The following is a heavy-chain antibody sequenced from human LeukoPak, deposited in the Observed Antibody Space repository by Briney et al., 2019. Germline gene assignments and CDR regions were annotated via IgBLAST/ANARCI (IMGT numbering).Heavy chain of an antibody. CDR2: INPSGGST. V-gene: IGHV1-46*01. CDR1: GYTFTSYY. J-gene: IGHJ4*02. CDR3: ARNGPYYDTISEVVY. D-gene: IGHD3-9*01. Sequence: ASVKVSCKASGYTFTSYYMHWVRQAPGQGLEWMGIINPSGGSTSYAQKFQGRVTITRDTSASTAYMELSSLRSEDTAVYYCARNGPYYDTISEVVYWGQGTLVTVSS.